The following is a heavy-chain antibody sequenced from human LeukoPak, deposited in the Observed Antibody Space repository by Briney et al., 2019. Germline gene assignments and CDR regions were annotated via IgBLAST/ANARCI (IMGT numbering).Heavy chain of an antibody. CDR3: ARVGVTRIDY. V-gene: IGHV4-39*01. CDR1: GGSISSSSYY. J-gene: IGHJ4*02. CDR2: IYYSGST. D-gene: IGHD4-17*01. Sequence: SETLSLTCTVSGGSISSSSYYWGWIRQPPGKGLEWIGSIYYSGSTYYNPSLKSRVTISVDTSKNQFSLKLSSVTAADTAVYYCARVGVTRIDYWGQGTLVTVSS.